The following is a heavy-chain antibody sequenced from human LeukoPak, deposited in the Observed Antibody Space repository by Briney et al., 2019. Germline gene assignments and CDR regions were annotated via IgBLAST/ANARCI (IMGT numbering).Heavy chain of an antibody. CDR2: INAGNGNT. D-gene: IGHD3-10*01. Sequence: GASVKVSCKASGYTFTSYAMHWVRQAPGQRLEWMGWINAGNGNTKYSQNFRGRVTMTRDTSISTVYMELSSLKSEDTAVYYCARKMRDSGSYPDWGPGTLVTVSS. CDR1: GYTFTSYA. J-gene: IGHJ4*02. CDR3: ARKMRDSGSYPD. V-gene: IGHV1-3*01.